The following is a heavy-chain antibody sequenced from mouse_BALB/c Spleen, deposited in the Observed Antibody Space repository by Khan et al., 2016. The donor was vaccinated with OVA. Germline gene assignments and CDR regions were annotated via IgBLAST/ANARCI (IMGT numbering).Heavy chain of an antibody. V-gene: IGHV5-9-3*01. Sequence: EVELVESGGGLVKPGGSLKISCAASGFTFSSFAMSWVRQTPEKRLEWVATINSDGTYTYYQDSVKGRFTISRDNAKNTLYLQMNSRRSEDTAIYYCARRNFGPFAYWGQGTLVTVSA. CDR3: ARRNFGPFAY. J-gene: IGHJ3*01. CDR2: INSDGTYT. CDR1: GFTFSSFA. D-gene: IGHD2-1*01.